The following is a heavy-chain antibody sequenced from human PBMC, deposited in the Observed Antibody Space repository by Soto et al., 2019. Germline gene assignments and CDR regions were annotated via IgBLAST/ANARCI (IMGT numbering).Heavy chain of an antibody. CDR1: GFPFRNYA. V-gene: IGHV3-30*04. J-gene: IGHJ4*02. CDR3: ARSRNSAVADSFDF. CDR2: ISRDGSHK. D-gene: IGHD1-26*01. Sequence: PGGSLRLSCAASGFPFRNYAIHWVRQAPGKGLEWVAVISRDGSHKYCLDSVKGRFTISRDNSKDTVNLLMNSLRDDDSAMYYCARSRNSAVADSFDFWGQGTLVTVSS.